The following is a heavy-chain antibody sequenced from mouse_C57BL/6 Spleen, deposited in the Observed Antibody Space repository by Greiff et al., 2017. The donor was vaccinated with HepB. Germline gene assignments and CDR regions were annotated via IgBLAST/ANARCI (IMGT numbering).Heavy chain of an antibody. V-gene: IGHV1-69*01. Sequence: GAERGRKGEEVKREGKEEGERFKREGRKGVKQRPVQGLEGRGEIEPADSDTNYNQKFKGKSTLTVDKSSSTAYMQLSSLTSEDSAVYYCARGYGSLFDYWGQGTTLTVSS. J-gene: IGHJ2*01. CDR2: IEPADSDT. D-gene: IGHD1-1*01. CDR1: GERFKREG. CDR3: ARGYGSLFDY.